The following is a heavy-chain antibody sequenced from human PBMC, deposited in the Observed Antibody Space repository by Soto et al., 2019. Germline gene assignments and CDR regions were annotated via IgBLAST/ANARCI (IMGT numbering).Heavy chain of an antibody. CDR1: GGSISSSSYY. V-gene: IGHV4-39*01. CDR2: IYYSGST. Sequence: SETLSLTCTVSGGSISSSSYYWGWIRQPPGKGLEWIGSIYYSGSTYYNPSLKSRVTISVDTSKNQFSLKLSSVTAADTAVYYCASLRFFDTNYFDYWGQGTLVTV. D-gene: IGHD3-9*01. CDR3: ASLRFFDTNYFDY. J-gene: IGHJ4*02.